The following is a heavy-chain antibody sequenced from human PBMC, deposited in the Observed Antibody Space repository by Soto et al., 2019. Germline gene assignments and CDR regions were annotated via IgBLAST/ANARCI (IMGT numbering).Heavy chain of an antibody. D-gene: IGHD6-6*01. CDR2: IYYSGST. CDR1: GGSISSSSYY. V-gene: IGHV4-39*01. CDR3: ARQRGSSSLFARLWFDP. Sequence: SETLSLTCTVSGGSISSSSYYWGWIRQPPGKGLEWIGSIYYSGSTYYNPSLKSRVTISVDTSKNQFSLKLSSVTAADTAVYYCARQRGSSSLFARLWFDPWGQGTLVTVSS. J-gene: IGHJ5*02.